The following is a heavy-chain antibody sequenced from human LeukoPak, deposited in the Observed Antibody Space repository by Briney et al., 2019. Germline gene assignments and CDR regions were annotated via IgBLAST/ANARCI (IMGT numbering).Heavy chain of an antibody. J-gene: IGHJ2*01. V-gene: IGHV3-23*01. D-gene: IGHD2-2*01. CDR3: AKDRGVIVPAGMAT. CDR2: ISGSGGST. CDR1: GFTFNNYA. Sequence: GSLTLSCAASGFTFNNYAMSWVGQAPGKGLEWVSVISGSGGSTYYADSVKGRFTISRDNSKNTLYLQMNSLRAEEAAVYYCAKDRGVIVPAGMATWGRGTLDPVSS.